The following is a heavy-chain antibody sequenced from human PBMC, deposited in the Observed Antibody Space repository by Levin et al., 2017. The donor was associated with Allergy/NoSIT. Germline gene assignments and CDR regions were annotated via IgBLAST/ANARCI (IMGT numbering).Heavy chain of an antibody. CDR3: AGLLTQAGTGERFDF. Sequence: ASVKVSCAASGFTFSNFWMSWVRQAPGKGLEWVANIKQDESEKYYVDSVKGRFTISRDNTKNSLYLQMNSLRAEDTAVYYCAGLLTQAGTGERFDFWGQGTLVTVSS. J-gene: IGHJ4*02. V-gene: IGHV3-7*01. D-gene: IGHD3-16*01. CDR2: IKQDESEK. CDR1: GFTFSNFW.